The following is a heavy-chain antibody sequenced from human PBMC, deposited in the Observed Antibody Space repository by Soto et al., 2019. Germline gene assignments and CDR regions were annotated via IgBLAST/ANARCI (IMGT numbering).Heavy chain of an antibody. CDR1: GYTFPNYG. CDR3: ARDVITYCGSDCYPGYFHH. J-gene: IGHJ1*01. Sequence: QVQLVQSGVEVKKPGASVKVSCKASGYTFPNYGINWVRQAPGQGLEWMGWISAYNGNTDDAQKLQGRVTMTTDTSTTTGYMEVTNLRSDDTAVYYWARDVITYCGSDCYPGYFHHWGQGTLVIVSS. CDR2: ISAYNGNT. V-gene: IGHV1-18*04. D-gene: IGHD2-21*02.